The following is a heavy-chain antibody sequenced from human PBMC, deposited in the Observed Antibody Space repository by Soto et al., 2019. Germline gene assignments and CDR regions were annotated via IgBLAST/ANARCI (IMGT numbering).Heavy chain of an antibody. CDR3: ASVKLGSYDWVDP. D-gene: IGHD3-16*01. CDR2: INTDGSRA. Sequence: EVQLVESGGDLVQPGGSLRLSCAASGFTFSNYWMHWVRQAPGKGLMWVSRINTDGSRATYADSVQGRCGISRDNAKNTVYLQMNSLRAEDTAVYYCASVKLGSYDWVDPWGQGTLVTVSS. J-gene: IGHJ5*02. V-gene: IGHV3-74*01. CDR1: GFTFSNYW.